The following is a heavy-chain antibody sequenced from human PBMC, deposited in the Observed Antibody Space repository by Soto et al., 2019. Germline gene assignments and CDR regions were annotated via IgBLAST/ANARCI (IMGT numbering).Heavy chain of an antibody. J-gene: IGHJ4*02. V-gene: IGHV4-30-2*03. CDR2: IYHSGST. D-gene: IGHD4-17*01. Sequence: SETLSLTCAVSGGSISSGGYSWSWIRQPPGKGLEWIGYIYHSGSTYYNPSLKSRVTISVDTSRDQFSLNLNSVTAADTAVYYCARHFGNYGDWAFDFWGQETLVTVSS. CDR1: GGSISSGGYS. CDR3: ARHFGNYGDWAFDF.